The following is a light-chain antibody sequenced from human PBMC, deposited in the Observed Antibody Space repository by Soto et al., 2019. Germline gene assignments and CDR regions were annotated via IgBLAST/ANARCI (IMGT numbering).Light chain of an antibody. V-gene: IGLV2-23*02. CDR2: EVT. CDR3: CSYVHTNTLV. Sequence: QSALTQPASVSGSPGQSITISCTETSSDFGTYNLVSWYQQNPGKAPKLMIYEVTKRPSGVSNRFSGSQSGNTASLTISWIQAEDEADYYCCSYVHTNTLVFGVGTKRTFL. J-gene: IGLJ3*02. CDR1: SSDFGTYNL.